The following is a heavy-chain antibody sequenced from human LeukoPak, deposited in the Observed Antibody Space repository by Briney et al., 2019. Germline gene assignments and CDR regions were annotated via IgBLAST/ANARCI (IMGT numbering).Heavy chain of an antibody. J-gene: IGHJ6*02. CDR2: IYGGGNS. Sequence: GGSLRLSCAASGFTFSTYYMSWVRQAPGKGLEWVSGIYGGGNSYYAESVTGRFTISRDNAKNSLYLQMNSLRAEDTAVYYCARDIVVVVAARNYYYYGMDVWGQGTTVTVSS. V-gene: IGHV3-66*01. CDR3: ARDIVVVVAARNYYYYGMDV. D-gene: IGHD2-15*01. CDR1: GFTFSTYY.